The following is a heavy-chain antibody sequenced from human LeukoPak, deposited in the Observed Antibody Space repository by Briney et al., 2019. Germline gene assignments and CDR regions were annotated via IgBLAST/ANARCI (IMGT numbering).Heavy chain of an antibody. CDR2: ISGSGGST. V-gene: IGHV3-23*01. D-gene: IGHD1-1*01. CDR3: ARTGLTPTSGP. Sequence: GGSLRLSCAASGFTFSSYAMSWVRQAPGKGLEWVSAISGSGGSTYYADSVKGRFTISRDNAKNSLYLQMNSLRAEDTAVYYCARTGLTPTSGPWGQGTLVTVSS. J-gene: IGHJ5*02. CDR1: GFTFSSYA.